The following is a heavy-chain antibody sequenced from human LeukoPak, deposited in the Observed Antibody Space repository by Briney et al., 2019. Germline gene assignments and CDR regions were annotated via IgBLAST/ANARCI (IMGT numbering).Heavy chain of an antibody. V-gene: IGHV4-30-4*01. D-gene: IGHD2-21*01. CDR3: ARAGGAYGGIVDC. Sequence: SETLSLTCTDSGDSITSGDHYWSWIRQPPGKGLELIGYTSYSGSTYYNASLRSRVIISLDTSQNQFSLKLSSVTAADTAVYYCARAGGAYGGIVDCWGRGTLATVSS. J-gene: IGHJ4*02. CDR2: TSYSGST. CDR1: GDSITSGDHY.